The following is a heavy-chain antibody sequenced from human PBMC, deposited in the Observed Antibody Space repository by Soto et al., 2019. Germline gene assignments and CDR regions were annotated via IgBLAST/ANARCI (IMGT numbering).Heavy chain of an antibody. D-gene: IGHD7-27*01. V-gene: IGHV4-59*01. CDR1: GGSISSYY. CDR2: IYYSGST. CDR3: ARSTGDPPYGMDV. J-gene: IGHJ6*02. Sequence: QVQLQESGPGLVKPSETLSLTCTVSGGSISSYYWSWIRQPPGKGLEWIGYIYYSGSTNYNPSLKSRVTISVDTSKNQFSLKLSSVTAADTDVYYCARSTGDPPYGMDVWGQGTTVTVSS.